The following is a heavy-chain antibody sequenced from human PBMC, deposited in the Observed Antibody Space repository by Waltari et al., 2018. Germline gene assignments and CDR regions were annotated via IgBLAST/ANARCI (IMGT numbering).Heavy chain of an antibody. CDR3: ARDNGYLGAFDI. CDR2: ISSSSSTI. V-gene: IGHV3-48*01. D-gene: IGHD5-18*01. Sequence: EVQLVESGGGLVQPGGSLRLSCAASGFTFSSYSINWVRQAPGKGLEWVSYISSSSSTIYYADSVKGRFTISRDNAKNSLYLQMNSLRAEDTAVYYCARDNGYLGAFDIWGQGTMVTVSS. J-gene: IGHJ3*02. CDR1: GFTFSSYS.